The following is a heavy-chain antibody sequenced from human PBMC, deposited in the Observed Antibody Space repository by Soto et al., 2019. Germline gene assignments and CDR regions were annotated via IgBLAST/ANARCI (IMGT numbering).Heavy chain of an antibody. J-gene: IGHJ2*01. CDR3: AKDGIAARRRGVGYFYL. Sequence: QVQLVESGGGVVQPGRSLRLSCAASGFSFSSYGMHWVRQAPGKGLEWVAVISYDGSNKYYGDSVKGRFTISRDNSKNTLYLQMNSLRDEDTVVYYWAKDGIAARRRGVGYFYLWGRGTLGTVSS. CDR2: ISYDGSNK. V-gene: IGHV3-30*18. D-gene: IGHD6-6*01. CDR1: GFSFSSYG.